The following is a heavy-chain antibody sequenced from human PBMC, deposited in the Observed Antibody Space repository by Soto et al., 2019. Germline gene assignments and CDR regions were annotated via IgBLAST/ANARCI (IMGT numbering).Heavy chain of an antibody. D-gene: IGHD6-13*01. J-gene: IGHJ5*02. CDR2: ISSSSSYI. CDR3: AREIAAAGTSGWFDP. V-gene: IGHV3-21*01. CDR1: GFTFSSYS. Sequence: GGSLRLSCAASGFTFSSYSMNWVRQAPGKGLEWVSSISSSSSYIDYADSVKGRFTISRDNAKNSLYLKMNSLGAEDTAVYYCAREIAAAGTSGWFDPWGQGTLVTVSS.